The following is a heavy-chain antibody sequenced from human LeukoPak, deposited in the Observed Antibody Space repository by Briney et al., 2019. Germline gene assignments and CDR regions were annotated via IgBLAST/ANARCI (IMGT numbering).Heavy chain of an antibody. V-gene: IGHV3-21*01. CDR1: GFTFSSYS. D-gene: IGHD3-3*01. Sequence: GGSLRLSCAASGFTFSSYSMNWVRQAPGKGLEWVSSISSSGSYIYYADSVKGRFTISRDNAKNSLYLQMNSLRAEDTAVYYCARSSRDDFWSGYYYYYYYMDVWGKGTTVTVSS. CDR3: ARSSRDDFWSGYYYYYYYMDV. J-gene: IGHJ6*03. CDR2: ISSSGSYI.